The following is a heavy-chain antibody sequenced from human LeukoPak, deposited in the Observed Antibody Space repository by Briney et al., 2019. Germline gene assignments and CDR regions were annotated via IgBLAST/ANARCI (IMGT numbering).Heavy chain of an antibody. D-gene: IGHD3-10*01. CDR2: IYPGDSDT. Sequence: GESLKISCKGSGYSFTSYWIGWVRQMPGKGLEWMGIIYPGDSDTRYSPSFQGQVTISDDKSISTAYLQWSSLKASDTAMYYCARRSMVRGVNTYYFDYWGQGTLVTVSS. J-gene: IGHJ4*02. CDR1: GYSFTSYW. CDR3: ARRSMVRGVNTYYFDY. V-gene: IGHV5-51*01.